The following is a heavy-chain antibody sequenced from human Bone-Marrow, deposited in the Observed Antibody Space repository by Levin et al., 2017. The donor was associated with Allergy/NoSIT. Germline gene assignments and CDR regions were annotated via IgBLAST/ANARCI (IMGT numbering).Heavy chain of an antibody. CDR2: ITPMFGTP. CDR3: ARTVAGATFDF. Sequence: ASVKVSCKTTGATGDTFSGSAITWVRQAPGQGLEWMGRITPMFGTPTYAQRWQGRVTIAADQTTTTHYMELSSLRSEDTAVYYCARTVAGATFDFWGQGTLVTVSS. V-gene: IGHV1-69*13. D-gene: IGHD6-19*01. J-gene: IGHJ4*02. CDR1: GDTFSGSA.